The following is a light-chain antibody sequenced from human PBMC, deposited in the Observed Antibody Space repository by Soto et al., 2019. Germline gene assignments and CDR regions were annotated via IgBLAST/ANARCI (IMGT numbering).Light chain of an antibody. CDR3: QQYNTWPFT. Sequence: ETVLTQSPATLSVSPGESATLSCRASQSVNIDLVWYQQKPGQAPKVLMFSASARETGIPARFSGGGSETEFTLTISSLQPEDSAVYYCQQYNTWPFTFGPGTKVDIK. J-gene: IGKJ3*01. V-gene: IGKV3D-15*01. CDR1: QSVNID. CDR2: SAS.